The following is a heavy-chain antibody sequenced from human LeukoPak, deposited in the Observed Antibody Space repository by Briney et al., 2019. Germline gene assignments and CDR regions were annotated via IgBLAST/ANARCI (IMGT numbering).Heavy chain of an antibody. J-gene: IGHJ4*02. D-gene: IGHD6-19*01. CDR2: ISWNSGSI. CDR3: AKREAVAAMSDFDY. V-gene: IGHV3-9*01. Sequence: PGRSLRLSCAASGFTFDDYAMHWVRQAPGKGLEWVSGISWNSGSIGYADSVKGRFTISRDNSKNTVYLQMNSLTTEDTAVYYCAKREAVAAMSDFDYWGQGTLVTVSS. CDR1: GFTFDDYA.